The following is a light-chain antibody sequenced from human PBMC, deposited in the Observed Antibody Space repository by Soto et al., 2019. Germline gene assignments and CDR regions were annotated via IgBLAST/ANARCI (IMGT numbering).Light chain of an antibody. CDR2: GAS. CDR3: QQYHNWPPQYT. Sequence: EIVMTQSPATLSLSPGERATLSCRASQTVSSNLAWYQQQPGQAPRLLIHGASTRATGVPARFSGSGSGTEFTLTISSLQSEDFAVYYCQQYHNWPPQYTFGQGTKLQIK. CDR1: QTVSSN. J-gene: IGKJ2*01. V-gene: IGKV3-15*01.